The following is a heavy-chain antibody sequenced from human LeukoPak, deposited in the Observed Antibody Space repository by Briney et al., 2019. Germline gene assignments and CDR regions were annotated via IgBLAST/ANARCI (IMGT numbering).Heavy chain of an antibody. V-gene: IGHV1-2*02. J-gene: IGHJ6*03. CDR1: GYSFTGHY. D-gene: IGHD3-9*01. CDR3: ARGPPYYDIYLDDRYYYYYYMDV. Sequence: AAVKVSCKASGYSFTGHYMHWERQAPGQGLEWMGWINPKSGGTNYAQKFQGRVTITADESTSTAYMELSSLRSEDTAVYYCARGPPYYDIYLDDRYYYYYYMDVWGKGTTVTLSS. CDR2: INPKSGGT.